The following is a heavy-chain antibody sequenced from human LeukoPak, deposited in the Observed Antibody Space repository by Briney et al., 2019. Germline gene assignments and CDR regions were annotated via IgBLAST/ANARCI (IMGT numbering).Heavy chain of an antibody. J-gene: IGHJ6*03. CDR1: GFTFDTYA. V-gene: IGHV3-23*01. Sequence: GGSLRLPCAASGFTFDTYAMTWVRQAPGKGLEWVSAISGSGGSTSYADSVKGRFTISRDNSKNTLYLQMNSLRAEDTAVYYCAKEERYNYYMDVWGKGTTVTVSS. CDR2: ISGSGGST. CDR3: AKEERYNYYMDV. D-gene: IGHD1-26*01.